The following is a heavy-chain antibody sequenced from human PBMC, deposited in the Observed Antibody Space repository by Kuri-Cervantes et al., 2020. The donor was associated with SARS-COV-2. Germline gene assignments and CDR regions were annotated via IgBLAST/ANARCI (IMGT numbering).Heavy chain of an antibody. CDR3: ARGVGSSWYVDDAFDI. CDR2: IIPIFGTA. D-gene: IGHD6-13*01. Sequence: SVKVSCKASAGTFSSYAISWVRQAPGQGLEWMGGIIPIFGTANYAQKFQGRVTITTDESTSTAYMELSSLRSEDTAVYYCARGVGSSWYVDDAFDIWGQGTMVTVSS. V-gene: IGHV1-69*05. J-gene: IGHJ3*02. CDR1: AGTFSSYA.